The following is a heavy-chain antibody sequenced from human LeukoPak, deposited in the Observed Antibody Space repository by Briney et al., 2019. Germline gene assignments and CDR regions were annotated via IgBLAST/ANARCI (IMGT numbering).Heavy chain of an antibody. J-gene: IGHJ4*02. D-gene: IGHD4-17*01. Sequence: ASVKVSCKASVYTFTSYYMHWVRHTPGQGLEWMGIINPSGGSTSYAQKFQGRVTMTRDTPTSTVYMELSSVRSEDTAVYYCARAYSTVTTTDDWGQGTLVTVSS. V-gene: IGHV1-46*01. CDR3: ARAYSTVTTTDD. CDR1: VYTFTSYY. CDR2: INPSGGST.